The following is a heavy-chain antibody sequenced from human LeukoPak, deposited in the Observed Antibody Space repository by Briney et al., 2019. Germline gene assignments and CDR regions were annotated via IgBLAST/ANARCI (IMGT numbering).Heavy chain of an antibody. CDR1: GDSVTTTNFY. CDR2: LYYGVNT. CDR3: ARLRVQQLASSYYMDV. Sequence: PSETLSLTCTVSGDSVTTTNFYWGWIRQAPGKGLERIGSLYYGVNTYYKPSLKSRVTISVDTSLNKFSLILTSVTAADTGVYYCARLRVQQLASSYYMDVWGKGTTVTVSS. D-gene: IGHD6-13*01. V-gene: IGHV4-39*01. J-gene: IGHJ6*03.